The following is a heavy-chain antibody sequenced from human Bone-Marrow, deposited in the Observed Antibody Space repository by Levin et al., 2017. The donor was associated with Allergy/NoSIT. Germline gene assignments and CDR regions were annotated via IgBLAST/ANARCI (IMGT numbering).Heavy chain of an antibody. CDR3: AKQEAGLFEAFDI. V-gene: IGHV3-30*18. D-gene: IGHD1-14*01. CDR2: ISYDGTNK. J-gene: IGHJ3*02. CDR1: GFTFSAYD. Sequence: SGGSLRLSCAASGFTFSAYDMNWVRQAPGKGLEWVSFISYDGTNKNYADSVKGRFTISRDTSKNTLYLQMNSLRAEDTAVYYCAKQEAGLFEAFDIWGQGTMVTVSS.